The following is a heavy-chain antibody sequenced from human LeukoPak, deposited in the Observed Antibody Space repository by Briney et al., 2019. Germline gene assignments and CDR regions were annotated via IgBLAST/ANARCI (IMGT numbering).Heavy chain of an antibody. J-gene: IGHJ4*02. CDR3: ARVSGYDWESFYDY. D-gene: IGHD5-12*01. CDR1: GGSISSYH. CDR2: IYYSGST. V-gene: IGHV4-59*01. Sequence: SSEALSLTCTVSGGSISSYHWSWIRQPPGKGLEWIGYIYYSGSTNYNPSLKSRVTISVDTSKNQFSLKLSSVTAADTAVYYCARVSGYDWESFYDYWGQGTLVTVSS.